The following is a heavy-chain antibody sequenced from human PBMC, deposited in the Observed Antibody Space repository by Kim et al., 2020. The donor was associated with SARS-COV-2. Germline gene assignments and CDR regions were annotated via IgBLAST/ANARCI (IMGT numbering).Heavy chain of an antibody. J-gene: IGHJ3*02. V-gene: IGHV3-30-3*01. Sequence: GGSLRLSCAASGFTFSSYAMHWVRQAPGKGLEWVAVISYDGSNKYYADSVKGRFTISRDNSKNTLYLQMNSLRAEDTAVYYCARGGGAGAFDIWGQGTMVTVSS. D-gene: IGHD4-17*01. CDR2: ISYDGSNK. CDR3: ARGGGAGAFDI. CDR1: GFTFSSYA.